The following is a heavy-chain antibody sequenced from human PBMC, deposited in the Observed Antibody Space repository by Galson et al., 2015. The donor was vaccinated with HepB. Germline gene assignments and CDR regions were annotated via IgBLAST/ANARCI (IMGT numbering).Heavy chain of an antibody. D-gene: IGHD6-6*01. CDR3: AKSDSSSSRGYGMDV. CDR1: GFTFSSYG. J-gene: IGHJ6*02. V-gene: IGHV3-30*18. CDR2: ISYDGSNK. Sequence: SLRLSCAASGFTFSSYGMHWVRQAPGKGLEWVAVISYDGSNKYYADSVKGRFTISRDNSKNTLYLQMNSLRAEDTAVYYCAKSDSSSSRGYGMDVWGQGTTVTVSS.